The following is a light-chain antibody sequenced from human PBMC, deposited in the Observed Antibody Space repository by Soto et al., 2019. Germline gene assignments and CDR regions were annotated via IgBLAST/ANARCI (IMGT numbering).Light chain of an antibody. CDR1: SSDVGNYNL. CDR3: CSYAGSSTPLI. V-gene: IGLV2-23*02. J-gene: IGLJ1*01. Sequence: QSVLTQPASVSGSPGQSITISCTGTSSDVGNYNLVSWYQQHPGKAPKLMIYEVSKRPPGVSNRFSGSKSGNTASLTISGLQAEDEADYYCCSYAGSSTPLIFGTGTKVTVL. CDR2: EVS.